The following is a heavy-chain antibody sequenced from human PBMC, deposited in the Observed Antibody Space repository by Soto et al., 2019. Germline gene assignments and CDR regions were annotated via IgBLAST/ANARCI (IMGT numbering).Heavy chain of an antibody. CDR2: IYSGGST. J-gene: IGHJ4*02. CDR3: ERGPEVVVLDY. CDR1: GFTVTSNY. D-gene: IGHD3-22*01. Sequence: GGSLRLSCAASGFTVTSNYMSWVRQAPGKGLEWVSVIYSGGSTYYADSVKGRFTISRDNSKNTLYLQMNSLRAEDTAVYYCERGPEVVVLDYWGQGTLVTVSS. V-gene: IGHV3-53*01.